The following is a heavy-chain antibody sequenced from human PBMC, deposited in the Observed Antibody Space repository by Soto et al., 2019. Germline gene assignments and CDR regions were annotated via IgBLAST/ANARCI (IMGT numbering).Heavy chain of an antibody. V-gene: IGHV4-34*01. J-gene: IGHJ3*02. Sequence: QVQLQQWGAGLLKPSETLSLTCAVYGGSFSGYYWSWIRQPPGKGLEWIGEINHSGSTNYNPSLKSRVTISVDTSKNQFSLKLSSVTAADTAVYYCARRGRKAFDIWGQGTMVTVSS. D-gene: IGHD3-16*01. CDR1: GGSFSGYY. CDR3: ARRGRKAFDI. CDR2: INHSGST.